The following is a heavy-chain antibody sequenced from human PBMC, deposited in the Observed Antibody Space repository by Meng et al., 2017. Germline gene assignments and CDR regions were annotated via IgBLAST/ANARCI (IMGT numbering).Heavy chain of an antibody. D-gene: IGHD6-19*01. V-gene: IGHV1-69*05. J-gene: IGHJ5*02. CDR2: IIPIFGTA. CDR3: ASTIAVAGTGWFDP. CDR1: GGTFSSYA. Sequence: QVQLWQSGAEVKKPGSWGKVSCKASGGTFSSYAISWVRQAPGQGLEWMGGIIPIFGTANYAQKFQGRVTITTDESTSTAYMELSSLRSEDTAVYYCASTIAVAGTGWFDPWGQGTLVTVAS.